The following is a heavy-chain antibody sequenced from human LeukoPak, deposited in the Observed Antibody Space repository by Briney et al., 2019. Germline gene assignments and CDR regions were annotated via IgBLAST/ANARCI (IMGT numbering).Heavy chain of an antibody. CDR3: ARTQYYDFWSAEEGFDP. Sequence: ASVKVSCKASGFTLTSYGISWVRQAPGQGLEWMGWINTYSGGTNYVQKLQGRVTMTRDTSISTAYMELSRLRSDDTAVYYCARTQYYDFWSAEEGFDPWGQGTLVTVSS. D-gene: IGHD3-3*01. CDR2: INTYSGGT. CDR1: GFTLTSYG. J-gene: IGHJ5*02. V-gene: IGHV1-2*02.